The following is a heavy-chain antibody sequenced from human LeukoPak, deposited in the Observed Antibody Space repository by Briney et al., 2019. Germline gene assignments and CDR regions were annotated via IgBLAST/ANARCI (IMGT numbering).Heavy chain of an antibody. Sequence: GGSLRLSCAASGFTFSTYAIHWARQAPGKGLEWVAVTSNDGSKKYYADSVKGRFTISRDNSKNTLYLQMNSLRAEDTAVYYCARDPLDYGDLGDYFDFWGQGTLVTVSS. CDR3: ARDPLDYGDLGDYFDF. V-gene: IGHV3-30*04. D-gene: IGHD4-17*01. J-gene: IGHJ4*02. CDR1: GFTFSTYA. CDR2: TSNDGSKK.